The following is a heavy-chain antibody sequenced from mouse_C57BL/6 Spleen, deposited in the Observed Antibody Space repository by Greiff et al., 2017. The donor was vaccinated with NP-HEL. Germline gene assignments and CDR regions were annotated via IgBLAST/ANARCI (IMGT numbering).Heavy chain of an antibody. CDR1: GYAFSSSW. Sequence: VQLQQSGPELVKPGASVKISCKASGYAFSSSWMNWVTQRPGKGLEWIGRIYPGDGDTNYNGKFKGKATLTADKSSSPAYMQLSSLTSEDSAVYFCARDGSDYWGQGTTLTVSS. CDR3: ARDGSDY. D-gene: IGHD2-3*01. J-gene: IGHJ2*01. CDR2: IYPGDGDT. V-gene: IGHV1-82*01.